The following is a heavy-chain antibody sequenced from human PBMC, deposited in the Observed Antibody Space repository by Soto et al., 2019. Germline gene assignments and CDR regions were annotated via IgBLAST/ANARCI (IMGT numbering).Heavy chain of an antibody. CDR3: AKCGYSGYDYGGFDY. J-gene: IGHJ4*02. D-gene: IGHD5-12*01. V-gene: IGHV3-23*01. CDR2: ISGSGGST. Sequence: EVQLLESGGGLVQPGGSLRLSCAASGFTFSSYSMSWVRQAPGKGLEWVAAISGSGGSTYYEDSVKGRFTISRDNSKNTLYLQMNSLRAEDTAVYYCAKCGYSGYDYGGFDYWGQGTLVTVSS. CDR1: GFTFSSYS.